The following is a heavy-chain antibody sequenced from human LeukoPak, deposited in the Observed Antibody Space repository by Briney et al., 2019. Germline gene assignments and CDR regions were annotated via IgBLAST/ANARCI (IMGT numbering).Heavy chain of an antibody. CDR2: IIPIFGTA. D-gene: IGHD2-2*01. Sequence: SVKVSCKASGGTFSSYAISWVRQAPGQGLEWMGGIIPIFGTANYAQKFQGRVTITADESTSTAYMELSSLRSEDTAVYYCARDVRECQLLWYFDYWGQGTLVTVSS. CDR1: GGTFSSYA. CDR3: ARDVRECQLLWYFDY. V-gene: IGHV1-69*13. J-gene: IGHJ4*02.